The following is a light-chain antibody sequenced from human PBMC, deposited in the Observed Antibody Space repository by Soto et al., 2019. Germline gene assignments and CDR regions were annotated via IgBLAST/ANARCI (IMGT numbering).Light chain of an antibody. V-gene: IGLV2-11*01. Sequence: QSALTQPRSVSGSPGQSVTLSCTGTSSDVGGYHYVSWYQQHPGKAPKVVIYEVTKRPSGVPDRFSGSKSGNTASLTVSGLQAEDEADYYCSSYATGDNYVFGSGTKLTVL. CDR3: SSYATGDNYV. CDR1: SSDVGGYHY. J-gene: IGLJ1*01. CDR2: EVT.